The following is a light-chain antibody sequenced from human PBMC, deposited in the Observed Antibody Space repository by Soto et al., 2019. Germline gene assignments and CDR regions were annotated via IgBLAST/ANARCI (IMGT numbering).Light chain of an antibody. CDR2: DAS. Sequence: EIVMTQYPATLSVSPGERATLSCRASQSVSTYLAWYQQKPGQAPRRLIYDASNRATGIPARFSGSGSGTDFTLTISSLEPEEFAIYYCRQRYNWLPITFGQGTRLEI. V-gene: IGKV3-11*01. CDR3: RQRYNWLPIT. CDR1: QSVSTY. J-gene: IGKJ5*01.